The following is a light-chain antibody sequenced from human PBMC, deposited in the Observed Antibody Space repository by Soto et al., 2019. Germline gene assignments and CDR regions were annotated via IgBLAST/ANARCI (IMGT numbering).Light chain of an antibody. V-gene: IGKV3-20*01. CDR1: QSVSSSY. CDR2: GAS. J-gene: IGKJ3*01. CDR3: QQYSSSPFT. Sequence: EIELTQSPGTLSLSPGERATLSCRASQSVSSSYLAWYQQKPGHAPRLLIYGASNRSTGIPDRFSGSGSGTDFTLTISRLEPEDFAVYYCQQYSSSPFTFGQGTKVDIK.